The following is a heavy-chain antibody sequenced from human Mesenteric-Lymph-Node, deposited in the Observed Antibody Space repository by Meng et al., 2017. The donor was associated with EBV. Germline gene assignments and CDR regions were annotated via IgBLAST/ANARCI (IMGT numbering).Heavy chain of an antibody. Sequence: QMQLRLWGVGLFKPSESLSLTGAVYGGSFSGYYWSWIRQPPGKGLEWIGEINHSGSTNYNPSLKSRVTISVDTSKNQFSLKLGSVTAADTAVYYCARGEKGPIDYWGQGTLVTVSS. V-gene: IGHV4-34*01. CDR3: ARGEKGPIDY. CDR2: INHSGST. J-gene: IGHJ4*02. CDR1: GGSFSGYY.